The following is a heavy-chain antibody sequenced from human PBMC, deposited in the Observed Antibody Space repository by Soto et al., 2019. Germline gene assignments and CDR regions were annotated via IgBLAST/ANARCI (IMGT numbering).Heavy chain of an antibody. CDR2: ISSSSSYI. D-gene: IGHD2-15*01. CDR3: ARSTVVTLGYYYGMDV. J-gene: IGHJ6*02. CDR1: GFTFSSYS. V-gene: IGHV3-21*01. Sequence: GGSLRVSCAASGFTFSSYSMNWVRQAPWKGLEWVSSISSSSSYIYYADSVKGRFTISRDNAKNSLYLQMNSLRAEDTAVYYCARSTVVTLGYYYGMDVWGQGTTVTVSS.